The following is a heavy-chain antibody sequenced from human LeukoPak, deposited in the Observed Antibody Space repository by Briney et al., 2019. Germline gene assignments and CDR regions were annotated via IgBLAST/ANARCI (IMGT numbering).Heavy chain of an antibody. CDR3: ARGRYCSGGSCRLYFDY. CDR1: GDSVSSNSAA. V-gene: IGHV6-1*01. Sequence: SQTLSLTCAISGDSVSSNSAAWNWIRQSPSRGLEWLGRTYYRSKWYNDYAVSVKSRITINPDTSKNQFSLQLNSVTPEDTVVYYCARGRYCSGGSCRLYFDYWGQGTLVTVSS. CDR2: TYYRSKWYN. J-gene: IGHJ4*02. D-gene: IGHD2-15*01.